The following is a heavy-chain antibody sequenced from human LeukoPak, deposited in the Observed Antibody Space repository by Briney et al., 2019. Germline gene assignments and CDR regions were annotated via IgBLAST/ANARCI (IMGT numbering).Heavy chain of an antibody. CDR3: ARAAGIAAAGYYFDY. V-gene: IGHV1-2*02. CDR2: INPNSGGT. CDR1: GYTFTGYY. J-gene: IGHJ4*02. Sequence: GASVKVSCKASGYTFTGYYIHWVRQAPGQGLEWMGWINPNSGGTNYAQKFQGRVTMTRDTSISTAYMELSRLRSDDTAVYYCARAAGIAAAGYYFDYWGQGTLVTVSS. D-gene: IGHD6-13*01.